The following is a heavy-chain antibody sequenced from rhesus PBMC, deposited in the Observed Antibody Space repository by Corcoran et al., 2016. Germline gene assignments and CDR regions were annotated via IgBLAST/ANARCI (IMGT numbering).Heavy chain of an antibody. CDR2: ISGSSVST. D-gene: IGHD6-25*01. CDR1: GGPVSRSNW. CDR3: ASGEGGSYYWYVDL. J-gene: IGHJ2*01. Sequence: QVQLPESGPGLVKPSETLSLTSAVPGGPVSRSNWWIWIRQPPGKGLEWIGYISGSSVSTSSNPSLKSRVTIYTETAQNQFSLKLSSVTAADTAVYYCASGEGGSYYWYVDLWGPGTPITISS. V-gene: IGHV4-65*01.